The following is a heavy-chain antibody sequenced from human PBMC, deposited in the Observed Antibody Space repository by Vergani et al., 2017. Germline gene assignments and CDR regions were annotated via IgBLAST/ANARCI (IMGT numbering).Heavy chain of an antibody. CDR2: ISSSSSYI. CDR1: GFTFSSYS. J-gene: IGHJ6*02. CDR3: ARGLQDIVVVVAATVYGMDV. V-gene: IGHV3-21*01. D-gene: IGHD2-15*01. Sequence: EVQLVESGGGLVKPGGSLRLSCAASGFTFSSYSMNWVRQAPGKGLEWVSSISSSSSYIYYADSVKGRFTNSRDNAKNSLYLQMNSLRAEDTAVYYCARGLQDIVVVVAATVYGMDVWGQGTTVTVSS.